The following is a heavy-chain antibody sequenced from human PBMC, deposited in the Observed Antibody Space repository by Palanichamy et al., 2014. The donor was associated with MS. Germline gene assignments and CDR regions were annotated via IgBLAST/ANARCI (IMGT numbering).Heavy chain of an antibody. CDR1: GDSISGSSYY. J-gene: IGHJ1*01. V-gene: IGHV4-39*07. Sequence: QLQLQESGPGLVKPSETLSLTCTLSGDSISGSSYYWGWIRQPPGKGLEWIASIYYSGSTYYNPSLKSRVIMSVDTSKNQFSPKLSAVTAGDTAVYYCARGGNVAVAGDEYFEHWGQGTLVTVSS. CDR2: IYYSGST. D-gene: IGHD6-19*01. CDR3: ARGGNVAVAGDEYFEH.